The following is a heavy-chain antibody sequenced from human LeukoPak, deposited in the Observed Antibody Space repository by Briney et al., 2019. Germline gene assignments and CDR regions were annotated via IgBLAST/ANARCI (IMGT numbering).Heavy chain of an antibody. J-gene: IGHJ5*02. CDR1: GYTFTSYG. Sequence: ASVKVSCKASGYTFTSYGISWVRQAPGQGLEWMGWISAYNGNTNYAQKLQVRVTMTTDTSTTTAYMELRSLRSDDTAVYYCARDSAAGPQTFDPWGQGTLVTVSS. V-gene: IGHV1-18*01. D-gene: IGHD6-19*01. CDR3: ARDSAAGPQTFDP. CDR2: ISAYNGNT.